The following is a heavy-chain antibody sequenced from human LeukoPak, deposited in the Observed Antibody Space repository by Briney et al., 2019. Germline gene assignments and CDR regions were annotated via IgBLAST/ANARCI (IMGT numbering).Heavy chain of an antibody. Sequence: SGPALVKPTQTLTLTCTFSGFSLSTSGMCVSWIRQPPGKALEWLARIDWDDDKYYSTSLKTRLTISKDTSKNQVVLTMTNMDPVDTATYYCARILAVAGTFDYWGQGTLVTVSS. V-gene: IGHV2-70*11. D-gene: IGHD6-19*01. CDR1: GFSLSTSGMC. CDR2: IDWDDDK. J-gene: IGHJ4*02. CDR3: ARILAVAGTFDY.